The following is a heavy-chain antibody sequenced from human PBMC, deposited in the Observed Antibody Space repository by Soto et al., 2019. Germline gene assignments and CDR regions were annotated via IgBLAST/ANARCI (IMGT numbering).Heavy chain of an antibody. CDR3: ARWYLAGPTIDAFDL. J-gene: IGHJ3*01. Sequence: ESGGGVVQPGRSMRLSCAASGFTFSSNGMHWIRQAPGKGLEWVAIIWYHGNKENYADSVRGRFTISRDNSKNTVYLQMDSLRVEDTAVYYCARWYLAGPTIDAFDLWGQGTQVTVSS. V-gene: IGHV3-33*01. CDR2: IWYHGNKE. CDR1: GFTFSSNG. D-gene: IGHD5-12*01.